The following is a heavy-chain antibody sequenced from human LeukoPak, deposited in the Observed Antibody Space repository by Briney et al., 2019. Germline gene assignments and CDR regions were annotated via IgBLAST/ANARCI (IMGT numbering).Heavy chain of an antibody. Sequence: GASVKVSCKASGYTFASYDINWVRQAPGQGLEWMGWINPNSGGTNYAQKFQGRVTMTRDTSISTAYMELSRLRSDDTAVYYCARDRVNYDFWGFDPWGQGTLVTVSS. CDR1: GYTFASYD. V-gene: IGHV1-2*02. CDR2: INPNSGGT. CDR3: ARDRVNYDFWGFDP. D-gene: IGHD3-3*01. J-gene: IGHJ5*02.